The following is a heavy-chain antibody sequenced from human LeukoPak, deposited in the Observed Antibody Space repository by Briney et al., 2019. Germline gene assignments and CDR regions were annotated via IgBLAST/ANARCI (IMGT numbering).Heavy chain of an antibody. CDR1: ELTFSSIW. D-gene: IGHD2-2*02. V-gene: IGHV3-7*01. CDR3: ARAIRSDY. J-gene: IGHJ4*02. CDR2: IKQDGSEK. Sequence: GGSLSPPFPPPELTFSSIWMTWSGQAPGKGLEWVANIKQDGSEKYYVDSVKGRFTISRDNAKNSLYLQMNSLRAEDTAVYYCARAIRSDYWGQGTLVTVSS.